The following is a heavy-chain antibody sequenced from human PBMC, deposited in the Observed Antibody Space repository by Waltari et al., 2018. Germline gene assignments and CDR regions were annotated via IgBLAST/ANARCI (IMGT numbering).Heavy chain of an antibody. CDR3: ARIVVPAYYYYYMDV. J-gene: IGHJ6*03. D-gene: IGHD2-2*01. CDR2: IYYIEST. CDR1: GGSISSSSYY. V-gene: IGHV4-39*07. Sequence: QLQLQESGPGLVKPSETLSLTCTVSGGSISSSSYYWGWIRQPPGKGLEWIGDIYYIESTYSNPSLKSRVTISVDTSKNQFSLKLSSVTAADTAVYYWARIVVPAYYYYYMDVWGKGTTVTISS.